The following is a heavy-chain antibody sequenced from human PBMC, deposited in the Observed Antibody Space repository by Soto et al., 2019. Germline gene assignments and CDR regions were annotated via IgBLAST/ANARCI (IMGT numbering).Heavy chain of an antibody. CDR3: ARDSVPWGGNTRTSEDFQH. CDR2: IWYDGSNK. J-gene: IGHJ1*01. V-gene: IGHV3-33*01. Sequence: QVQLVESGGGVVQPGRSLRLSCAASGFTFSSYGMHWVRQAPGKGLEWVAVIWYDGSNKYYADSVTGRFTISRENSKNTLYLPMDRLKGEDTAVYFCARDSVPWGGNTRTSEDFQHWGQGTLVTVSS. CDR1: GFTFSSYG. D-gene: IGHD2-15*01.